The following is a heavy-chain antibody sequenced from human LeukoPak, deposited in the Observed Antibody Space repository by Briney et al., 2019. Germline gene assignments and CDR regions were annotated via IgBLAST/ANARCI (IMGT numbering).Heavy chain of an antibody. Sequence: GGSLRLSCAASGFTFSSYSMNWVRQAPGKGLEWVSYISSSSSTIYYADSVKGRFTISRDNAKNSLYLQMNSLRAEDTAVYYCARSGRGGAFDMWGQGTMVTVSS. V-gene: IGHV3-48*01. CDR2: ISSSSSTI. CDR3: ARSGRGGAFDM. CDR1: GFTFSSYS. D-gene: IGHD1-26*01. J-gene: IGHJ3*02.